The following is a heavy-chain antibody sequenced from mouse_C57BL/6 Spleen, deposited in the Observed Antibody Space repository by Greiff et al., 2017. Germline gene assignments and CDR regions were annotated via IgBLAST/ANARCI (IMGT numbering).Heavy chain of an antibody. CDR2: IHPSDSDS. Sequence: QVQLQQPGAELVKPGASVKVSCKASGYTFTSYWMHWVKLRPGQGLAWIGRIHPSDSDSNSTQKFKGKATLTVEQSSSTAYMQLSSLTSEDSAVDDCAIIYGWDFDYWGQGTTLTVSS. CDR1: GYTFTSYW. D-gene: IGHD1-1*01. V-gene: IGHV1-74*01. CDR3: AIIYGWDFDY. J-gene: IGHJ2*01.